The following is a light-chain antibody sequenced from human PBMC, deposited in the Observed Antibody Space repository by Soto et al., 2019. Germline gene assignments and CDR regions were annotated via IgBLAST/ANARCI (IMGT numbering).Light chain of an antibody. Sequence: EIVLTQSPGTLSLSPGERATLSCRASQSVSNSYLAWYQQKPGQASRLLIYGASSRATGIPDRFSGSGSGTDFTLTISRLEPEDFAVYYCPQYGSSPWTFGQGTKVEIK. V-gene: IGKV3-20*01. CDR1: QSVSNSY. CDR2: GAS. CDR3: PQYGSSPWT. J-gene: IGKJ1*01.